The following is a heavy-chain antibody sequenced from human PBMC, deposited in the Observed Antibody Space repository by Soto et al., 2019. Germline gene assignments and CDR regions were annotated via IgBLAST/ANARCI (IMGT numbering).Heavy chain of an antibody. J-gene: IGHJ1*01. D-gene: IGHD3-10*01. CDR2: IYWDDDK. V-gene: IGHV2-5*02. Sequence: QITLKESGPTLVKPTQTLTLTCTFSGFSLSTSGVGVGWIRQPPGKALEWLALIYWDDDKRYSQCHKSRLTITKDTSKLQVVLTMTIIDPVDTATYYCPHVPNYYGSALSWGQDTPVTLSS. CDR3: PHVPNYYGSALS. CDR1: GFSLSTSGVG.